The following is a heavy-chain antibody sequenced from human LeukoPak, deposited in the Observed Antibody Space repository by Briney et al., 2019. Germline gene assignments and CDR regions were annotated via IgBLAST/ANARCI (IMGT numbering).Heavy chain of an antibody. CDR3: AKWSDDFWSGYHYYYYYMDV. CDR1: GGSISSYY. D-gene: IGHD3-3*01. CDR2: IYTSGST. Sequence: SETLSLTCTVSGGSISSYYWSWIRQPAGKGLEWIGRIYTSGSTNYNPSLKSRGTMSVDTSQEQLSLKVRSLTAEDTAVYYCAKWSDDFWSGYHYYYYYMDVWGKGTTVTVSS. V-gene: IGHV4-4*07. J-gene: IGHJ6*03.